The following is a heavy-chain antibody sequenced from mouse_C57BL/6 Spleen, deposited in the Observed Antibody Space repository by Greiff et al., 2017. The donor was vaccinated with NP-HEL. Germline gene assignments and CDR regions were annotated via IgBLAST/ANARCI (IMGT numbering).Heavy chain of an antibody. D-gene: IGHD1-1*01. CDR2: ISYDGSN. V-gene: IGHV3-6*01. CDR3: ARNSYYGRDY. Sequence: VQLQQSGPGLVKPSQSLSLTCSVTGYSITSGYYWNWIRQFPGNKLEWMGYISYDGSNNYNPSLKNRISITRDTSKNQFFLKLNSVTTEDTATYYCARNSYYGRDYWGQGTTLTVSS. CDR1: GYSITSGYY. J-gene: IGHJ2*01.